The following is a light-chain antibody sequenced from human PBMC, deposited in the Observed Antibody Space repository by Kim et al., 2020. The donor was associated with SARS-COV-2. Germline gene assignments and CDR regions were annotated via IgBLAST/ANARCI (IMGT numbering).Light chain of an antibody. CDR1: KIGDRN. J-gene: IGLJ3*02. V-gene: IGLV3-21*02. CDR3: QVWDGSSYHWV. CDR2: DDT. Sequence: PGETARITCGGNKIGDRNVHWYQQRPGQAPVLVISDDTDRPSGIPERFSGSNSGNTATLTINRVEAVDEADYYCQVWDGSSYHWVFGGGNELTVL.